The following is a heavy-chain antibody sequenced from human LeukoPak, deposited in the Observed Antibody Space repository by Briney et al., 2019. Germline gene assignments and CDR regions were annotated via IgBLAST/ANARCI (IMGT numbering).Heavy chain of an antibody. V-gene: IGHV4-34*01. CDR3: ARAGSYSPFDY. Sequence: PSETLPLTCAVYGGSFSGYYWSWIRQPPGKGLEWIGEINHSGSTNYNPSLKSRVTISVDTSKNQFSLKLSSVTAADTAVYYCARAGSYSPFDYWGQGTLVTVSS. CDR2: INHSGST. D-gene: IGHD1-26*01. CDR1: GGSFSGYY. J-gene: IGHJ4*02.